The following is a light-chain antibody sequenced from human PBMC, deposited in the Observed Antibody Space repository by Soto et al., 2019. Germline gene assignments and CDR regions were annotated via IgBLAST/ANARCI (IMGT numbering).Light chain of an antibody. J-gene: IGLJ2*01. CDR2: EVS. Sequence: QSAPTQPPSASGSPGQSVTISCTGTSSDIGAYNYVSWYQQHPGKAPKLIISEVSKRPSGVPDRFSGSKSGNTASLTVSGLQAEDEADYFCSSYAGFSNLVFGGGTKLTVL. V-gene: IGLV2-8*01. CDR1: SSDIGAYNY. CDR3: SSYAGFSNLV.